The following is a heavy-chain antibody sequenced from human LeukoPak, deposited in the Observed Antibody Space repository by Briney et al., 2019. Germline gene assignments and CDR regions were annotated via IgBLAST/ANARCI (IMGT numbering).Heavy chain of an antibody. Sequence: PSETLSLTCTVHGGSISSSYCRWVRLPPGKGLELIGSLSKSGNTNYSPSLKSQVTIFGDTSKNQFFLKLSSVPADGTAVYYCARARYVNSFYACDIWGQGTLVSVSS. CDR1: GGSISSSY. CDR2: LSKSGNT. J-gene: IGHJ3*02. D-gene: IGHD3-9*01. CDR3: ARARYVNSFYACDI. V-gene: IGHV4-59*01.